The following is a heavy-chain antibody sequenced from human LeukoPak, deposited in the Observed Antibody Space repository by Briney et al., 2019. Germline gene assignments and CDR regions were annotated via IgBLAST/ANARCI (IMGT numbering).Heavy chain of an antibody. CDR3: ARETYYYDSSGYYHDAFDI. D-gene: IGHD3-22*01. V-gene: IGHV1-2*02. J-gene: IGHJ3*02. CDR1: GFTFTGHY. Sequence: ASVKVSCKTSGFTFTGHYMHWLRQAPGQGLEWMGWINANTGVTHYAVKFQGRVTITRDTSISTVYMDLSSLQSDDTAVYYCARETYYYDSSGYYHDAFDIWGQGTMVTVSS. CDR2: INANTGVT.